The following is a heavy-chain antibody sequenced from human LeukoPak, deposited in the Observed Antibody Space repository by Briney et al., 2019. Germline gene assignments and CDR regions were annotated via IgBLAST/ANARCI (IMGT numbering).Heavy chain of an antibody. CDR2: INHSGST. D-gene: IGHD1-26*01. CDR3: ARPPIVGSMVGAFDI. Sequence: SETLSLTCAVYGGSFSGYFWSWIRQPPGKGLEWIREINHSGSTNYNPSLKSRVTISVDTSKNQFSLKLNSVTAADTAVYYCARPPIVGSMVGAFDIWGQGTMVTVSS. J-gene: IGHJ3*02. CDR1: GGSFSGYF. V-gene: IGHV4-34*01.